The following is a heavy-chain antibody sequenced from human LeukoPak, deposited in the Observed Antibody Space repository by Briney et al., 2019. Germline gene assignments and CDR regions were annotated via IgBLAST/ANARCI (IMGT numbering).Heavy chain of an antibody. CDR1: GFTFSTYG. D-gene: IGHD1-26*01. V-gene: IGHV3-30*18. Sequence: GGSLRLSCAASGFTFSTYGIHWVRQAPGKGLEWVAVISYDGSTIYYADSVKGRFTISRDNSMNTLYLQMNSLRVEDTAMYYYAKDLVGARVGDDAFDIWGQGTMVTVSS. J-gene: IGHJ3*02. CDR3: AKDLVGARVGDDAFDI. CDR2: ISYDGSTI.